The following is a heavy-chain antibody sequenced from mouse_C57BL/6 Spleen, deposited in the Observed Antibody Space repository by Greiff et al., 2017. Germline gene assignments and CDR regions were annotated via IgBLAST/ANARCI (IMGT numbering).Heavy chain of an antibody. CDR3: ARWVLPYFDV. CDR2: IDPSDSYT. V-gene: IGHV1-59*01. D-gene: IGHD1-1*01. Sequence: QVQLQQPGAELVRPGTSVKLSCKASGYTFTSYWMHWVKQRPGQGLEWIGVIDPSDSYTNYNQKFKGKATLTVDTSSSTAYMQLSSLTSEDSAVYYCARWVLPYFDVWGTGTTVTVSS. J-gene: IGHJ1*03. CDR1: GYTFTSYW.